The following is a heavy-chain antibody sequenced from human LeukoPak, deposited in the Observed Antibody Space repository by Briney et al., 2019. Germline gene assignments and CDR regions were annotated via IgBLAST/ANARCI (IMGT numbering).Heavy chain of an antibody. CDR2: IYPGDSDT. CDR1: GYSFTSYW. CDR3: ARLGSTNTVTTRSHWFDP. D-gene: IGHD4-17*01. V-gene: IGHV5-51*01. Sequence: GESLKIFCKGSGYSFTSYWIGWVRQMPGKGLEWMGIIYPGDSDTRYSPSFQGQVTISADKSISTAYLQWSSLKASDTAMYYCARLGSTNTVTTRSHWFDPWGQGTLVTVSS. J-gene: IGHJ5*02.